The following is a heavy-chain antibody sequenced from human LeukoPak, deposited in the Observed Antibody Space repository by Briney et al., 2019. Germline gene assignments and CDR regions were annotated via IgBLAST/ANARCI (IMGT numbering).Heavy chain of an antibody. CDR2: ISYDGSNK. CDR1: GFTFSSYA. J-gene: IGHJ6*02. Sequence: PGGSLRLSCAASGFTFSSYAMSWVRQAPGKGLEWLAVISYDGSNKHHVDSVKGRFTISRDNSKSTVYLQLNSLKTEDTAVYFCAREYDYGDFMGLGFDAWGQGTTVIVSS. D-gene: IGHD5-12*01. CDR3: AREYDYGDFMGLGFDA. V-gene: IGHV3-30-3*01.